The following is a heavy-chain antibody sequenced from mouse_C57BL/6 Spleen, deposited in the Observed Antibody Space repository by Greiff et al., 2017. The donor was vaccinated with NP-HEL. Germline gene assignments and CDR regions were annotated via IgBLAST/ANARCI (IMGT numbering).Heavy chain of an antibody. CDR3: AREGFYYYGSSSYFDY. J-gene: IGHJ2*01. V-gene: IGHV5-17*01. Sequence: EVQLVESGGGLVKPGGSLKLSCAASGFTFSDYGMHWVRQAPEKGLEWVAYISSGSSTIYYVDTVKGRFTISRDNAKNTLFLQMTSLRSEDTAMYYCAREGFYYYGSSSYFDYWGQGTTLTVSS. D-gene: IGHD1-1*01. CDR2: ISSGSSTI. CDR1: GFTFSDYG.